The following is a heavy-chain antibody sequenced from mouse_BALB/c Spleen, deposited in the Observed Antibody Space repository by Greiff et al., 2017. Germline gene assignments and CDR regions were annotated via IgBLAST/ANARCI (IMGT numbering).Heavy chain of an antibody. D-gene: IGHD2-4*01. J-gene: IGHJ3*01. V-gene: IGHV2-9*02. CDR2: IWAGGST. CDR3: AAPMITTGAWFAY. Sequence: VQLVESGPGLVAPSQSLSITCTVSGFSLTSYGVHWVRQPPGKGLEWLGVIWAGGSTNYNSALMSRLSISKDNSKSQVFLKMNSLQTDDTAMYYCAAPMITTGAWFAYWGQGTLVTVSA. CDR1: GFSLTSYG.